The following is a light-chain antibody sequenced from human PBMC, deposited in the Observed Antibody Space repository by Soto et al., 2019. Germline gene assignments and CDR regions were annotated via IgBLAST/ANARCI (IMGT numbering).Light chain of an antibody. CDR3: QQYNSYSWT. Sequence: IQMTQSPSTLSASVGDRVTITCRASQSISSWLAWYQQNPGKAPKLLIYDASSLESGVPSRFSGSGSGTEFTLTISSLQPDDFATYYCQQYNSYSWTFGQGTKVDIK. CDR2: DAS. CDR1: QSISSW. J-gene: IGKJ1*01. V-gene: IGKV1-5*01.